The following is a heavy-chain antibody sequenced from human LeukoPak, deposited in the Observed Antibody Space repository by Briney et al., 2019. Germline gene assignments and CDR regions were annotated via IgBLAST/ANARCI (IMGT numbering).Heavy chain of an antibody. CDR2: IYTSGST. Sequence: SETLSLTCTVSGGSISSGSYYWSWIRQPAGKGLEWNGRIYTSGSTNYNPSLKSRVTISVDTSKNQFSLKLSSVTAADTAVYYCARDRGYSSGWPYYYYYMDVWGKGTTVTVSS. J-gene: IGHJ6*03. V-gene: IGHV4-61*02. CDR3: ARDRGYSSGWPYYYYYMDV. D-gene: IGHD6-19*01. CDR1: GGSISSGSYY.